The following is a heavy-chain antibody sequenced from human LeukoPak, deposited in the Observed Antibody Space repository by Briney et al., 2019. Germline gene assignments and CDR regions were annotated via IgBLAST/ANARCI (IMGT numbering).Heavy chain of an antibody. D-gene: IGHD6-13*01. CDR2: ISAYNGNT. CDR1: GYTFTSYG. J-gene: IGHJ4*02. Sequence: ASVKVSCKASGYTFTSYGISWVRQAPGQGLEWMGWISAYNGNTNYAQKLQGRVTMTIDTSTSTAYMELRSLRSDDTAVYYCARGPTGAAGLNPFDYWGQGTLVTVSS. CDR3: ARGPTGAAGLNPFDY. V-gene: IGHV1-18*01.